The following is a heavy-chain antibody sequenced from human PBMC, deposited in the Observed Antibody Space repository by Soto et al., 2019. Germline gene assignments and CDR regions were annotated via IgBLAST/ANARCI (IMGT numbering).Heavy chain of an antibody. CDR1: GFTFSSYA. V-gene: IGHV3-30-3*01. J-gene: IGHJ5*02. D-gene: IGHD5-12*01. Sequence: GGSLRLSCAASGFTFSSYAMHWVRQAPGKGLEWVAVISYDGSNKYYADSVKGRFTISRDNSKNTLYLQMNSLRAEDTAVYYCARDQAVVATIRWFDPWGQGTLVTVSS. CDR3: ARDQAVVATIRWFDP. CDR2: ISYDGSNK.